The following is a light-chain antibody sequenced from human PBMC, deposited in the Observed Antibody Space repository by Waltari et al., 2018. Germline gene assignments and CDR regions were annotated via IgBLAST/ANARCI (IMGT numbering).Light chain of an antibody. V-gene: IGKV3-11*01. CDR3: QHRSNWNT. CDR1: QSVSSY. J-gene: IGKJ2*01. Sequence: EIVLTQSPATLSLSPGERATLSCRDSQSVSSYLAWYQQKPCQAPRLLIYDASNRATGIPAMFSGSRSVTDFTLTISSLKPEDFAVYYCQHRSNWNTFGQGSKLEIK. CDR2: DAS.